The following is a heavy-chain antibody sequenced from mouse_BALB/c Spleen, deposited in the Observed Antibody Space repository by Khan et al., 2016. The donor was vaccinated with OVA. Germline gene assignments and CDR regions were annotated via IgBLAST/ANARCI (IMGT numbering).Heavy chain of an antibody. Sequence: QVQLQQSGPELVKPGASVKMSCKASGYTFTDYVMNWVKQRNGQGLEWIGQIYPGSDSTYYNEKFKGKATLTADRSSRTAYMQLSNLTSEDSAVYVCARAGWDVFAYWGQGTLVTVSA. CDR1: GYTFTDYV. D-gene: IGHD4-1*01. J-gene: IGHJ3*01. CDR3: ARAGWDVFAY. CDR2: IYPGSDST. V-gene: IGHV1-77*01.